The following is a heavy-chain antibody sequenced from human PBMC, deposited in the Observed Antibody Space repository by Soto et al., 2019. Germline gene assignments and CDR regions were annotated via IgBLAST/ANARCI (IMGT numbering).Heavy chain of an antibody. CDR2: INAGNGST. CDR1: GYTFTSYA. Sequence: QVQLVQSGAEVKKPGASVKVSCKASGYTFTSYAMHWVRQAPGQRLEWMGWINAGNGSTKYSQKFQGRVTITRDTSASTAYMELSSLRSEDTAVYYCAREGVVGATFFPYYYGMDVWGQGTTVTVSS. J-gene: IGHJ6*02. V-gene: IGHV1-3*01. D-gene: IGHD1-26*01. CDR3: AREGVVGATFFPYYYGMDV.